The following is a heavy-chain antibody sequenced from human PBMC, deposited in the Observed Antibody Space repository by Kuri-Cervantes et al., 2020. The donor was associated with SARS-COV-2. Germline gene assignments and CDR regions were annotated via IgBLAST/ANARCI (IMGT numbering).Heavy chain of an antibody. CDR1: GGSFSGYY. CDR3: ARGRIAAAGKTFDY. D-gene: IGHD6-13*01. Sequence: GSLRLSCAVYGGSFSGYYWCWIRQPPGKGLEWIGEINHSGSTNYNPSLKSRVTISVDTSKNQFSLKLSSVTAADTAVYYCARGRIAAAGKTFDYWDQGTLVTVSS. CDR2: INHSGST. V-gene: IGHV4-34*01. J-gene: IGHJ4*02.